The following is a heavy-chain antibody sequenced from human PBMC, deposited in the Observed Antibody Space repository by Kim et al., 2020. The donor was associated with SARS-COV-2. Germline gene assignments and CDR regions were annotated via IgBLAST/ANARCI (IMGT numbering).Heavy chain of an antibody. J-gene: IGHJ5*02. CDR3: ARGLVVPAAIAGNWFDP. D-gene: IGHD2-2*01. CDR2: IYYSGST. CDR1: GGSISSYY. Sequence: SETLSLTCTVSGGSISSYYWSWIRQPPGKGLEWIGYIYYSGSTNYNPSLKSRVTISVDTSKNQFSLKLSSVTAADTAVYYCARGLVVPAAIAGNWFDPWGQGTLVTVSS. V-gene: IGHV4-59*01.